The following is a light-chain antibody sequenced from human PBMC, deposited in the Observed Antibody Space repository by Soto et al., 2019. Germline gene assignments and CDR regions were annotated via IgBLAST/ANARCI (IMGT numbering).Light chain of an antibody. J-gene: IGKJ2*01. Sequence: EIVMTQSPPSLTVTPGEPASISCRSSQRLLHSNGNIFLDWYLQRPGQSPQLLVYLGFNRASGVPDRVSGSVAGRDFTLKISRVEAEDVGVYYCVEALLTPYTVGLGTKVEIK. V-gene: IGKV2-28*01. CDR2: LGF. CDR3: VEALLTPYT. CDR1: QRLLHSNGNIF.